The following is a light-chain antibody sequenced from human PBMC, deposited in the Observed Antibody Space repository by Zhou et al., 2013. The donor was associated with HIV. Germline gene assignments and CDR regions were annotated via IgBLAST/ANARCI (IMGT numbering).Light chain of an antibody. V-gene: IGKV1-27*01. Sequence: IQMTQSPSSLSASVGDRVTITCRASQGISSHLAWYQQKPGKVPKLLMYASTLQSGVPSRFSGSGFGTDFTLTISSLQPEDVATYYCQKYNSVPFTFGPGTKVDIK. CDR1: QGISSH. CDR3: QKYNSVPFT. J-gene: IGKJ3*01. CDR2: AS.